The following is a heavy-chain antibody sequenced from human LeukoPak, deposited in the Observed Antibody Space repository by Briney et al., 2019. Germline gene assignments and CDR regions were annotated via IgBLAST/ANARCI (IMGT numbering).Heavy chain of an antibody. D-gene: IGHD3-10*01. V-gene: IGHV5-10-1*01. CDR2: IDPSDSYT. J-gene: IGHJ4*02. CDR1: GYSFSSYW. CDR3: ARHTISDY. Sequence: GESLKISCKGSGYSFSSYWINWVRQLPGKGLEWMGRIDPSDSYTNYNPSFQGHVTISADKSISTAYLQWSSLMASDTAMYYCARHTISDYWGQGTQVTASS.